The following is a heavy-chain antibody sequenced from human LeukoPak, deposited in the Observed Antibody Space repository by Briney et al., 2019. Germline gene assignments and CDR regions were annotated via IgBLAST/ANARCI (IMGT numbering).Heavy chain of an antibody. CDR1: GFTFSSYA. J-gene: IGHJ4*02. Sequence: GGSLRLSCAASGFTFSSYAMSWVRQAPGKGLEWVSAISGIGDSTYYADSVKGRFTISRDNSKNTLYLQMNGLRAEDTAVYYCAGDYGGYEGYFDYWGQGTLVTVSS. CDR2: ISGIGDST. V-gene: IGHV3-23*01. CDR3: AGDYGGYEGYFDY. D-gene: IGHD4-17*01.